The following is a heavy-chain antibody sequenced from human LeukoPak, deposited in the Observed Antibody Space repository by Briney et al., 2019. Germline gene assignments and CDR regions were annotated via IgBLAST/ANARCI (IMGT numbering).Heavy chain of an antibody. Sequence: GGSLRLSCAASGFTFSSYGMHWVRQAPGKGLEWVAFIRFDGSNKYYADSVKGRFTISRDNSKNSLFLQMHSLRAEDTAVYYCARALPPMAYSYYYYMDVWGKGTTVTVSS. CDR1: GFTFSSYG. J-gene: IGHJ6*03. V-gene: IGHV3-30*02. CDR2: IRFDGSNK. D-gene: IGHD3-10*01. CDR3: ARALPPMAYSYYYYMDV.